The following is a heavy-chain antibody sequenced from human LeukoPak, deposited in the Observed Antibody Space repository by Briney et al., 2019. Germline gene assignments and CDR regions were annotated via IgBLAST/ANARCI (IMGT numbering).Heavy chain of an antibody. Sequence: GGSLRLSCAASGFTFSSYSMNWVRQAPGKGLEWVSSISSSSSYIYYADSVKGRFTISRDNAKNSLYLQMNSLRAEDTAVYYCARERAGGDYYYYYMDVWGKGTTVTVSS. J-gene: IGHJ6*03. CDR2: ISSSSSYI. CDR3: ARERAGGDYYYYYMDV. V-gene: IGHV3-21*01. CDR1: GFTFSSYS.